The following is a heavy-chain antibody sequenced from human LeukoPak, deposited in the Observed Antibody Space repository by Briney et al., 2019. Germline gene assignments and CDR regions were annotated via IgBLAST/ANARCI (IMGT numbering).Heavy chain of an antibody. D-gene: IGHD5-18*01. CDR3: ARADDLYSYGPDY. CDR2: IYYSGST. V-gene: IGHV4-39*07. CDR1: GGSISSSSYY. Sequence: SETLSLTCTVSGGSISSSSYYWGWIRHPPGKGLEWIGSIYYSGSTYYNPSLKSRVTISVDTSKNQFSLKLSSVTAADTAVYYCARADDLYSYGPDYWGQGTLVTVSS. J-gene: IGHJ4*02.